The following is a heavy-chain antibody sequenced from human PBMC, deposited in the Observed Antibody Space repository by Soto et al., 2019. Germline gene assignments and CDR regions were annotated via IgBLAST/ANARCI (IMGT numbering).Heavy chain of an antibody. V-gene: IGHV3-33*06. CDR2: ILYDGSNQ. J-gene: IGHJ5*02. CDR3: AKEGRVGYSTRIFRRDNWFDP. D-gene: IGHD6-13*01. CDR1: GFTFSSYA. Sequence: QVQLVESGGGVVQPGRSLRLSCAASGFTFSSYAMHWVRQAPGKGLEWVAAILYDGSNQYYADAVRGLFTISRDNSKNTLNLQMNSLRVEDTAVYYCAKEGRVGYSTRIFRRDNWFDPWGQGTPVTVSS.